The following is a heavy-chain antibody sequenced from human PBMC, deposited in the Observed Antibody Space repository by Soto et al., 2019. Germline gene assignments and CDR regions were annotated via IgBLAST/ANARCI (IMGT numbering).Heavy chain of an antibody. CDR1: GITISNYP. J-gene: IGHJ4*02. Sequence: EVQLLESGGGLVQPGGSLRLSCAASGITISNYPMSWVRQAPGKGLDGVSGISGSGDRTYYANSAKGRFTISQDISRNSLSLQLDSLGVEDTAVYFCVKDDGGYPSTAPHWGQGTLVTVSS. D-gene: IGHD3-22*01. V-gene: IGHV3-23*01. CDR3: VKDDGGYPSTAPH. CDR2: ISGSGDRT.